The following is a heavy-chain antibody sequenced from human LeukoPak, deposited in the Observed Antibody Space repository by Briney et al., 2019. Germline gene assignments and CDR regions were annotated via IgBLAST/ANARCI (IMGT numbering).Heavy chain of an antibody. CDR3: ARGPYDYYDSSGYPGDY. D-gene: IGHD3-22*01. J-gene: IGHJ4*02. CDR1: GGSFSGYY. Sequence: TSETLSLTCAVYGGSFSGYYWSWIRHPPGKGLEWIGEINHSGSTNYNPSLKSRVTISVDTSKNQFSLKLSSVTAADTAVYYCARGPYDYYDSSGYPGDYWGQGTLVTVSS. V-gene: IGHV4-34*01. CDR2: INHSGST.